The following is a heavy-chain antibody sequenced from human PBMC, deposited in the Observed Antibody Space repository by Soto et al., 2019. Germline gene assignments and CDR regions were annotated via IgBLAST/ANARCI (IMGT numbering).Heavy chain of an antibody. CDR1: GLTFSRFA. Sequence: QVPLLESGGGVVQPGRSLRLSCAASGLTFSRFAFHWVRQPPGKGLEWVAVISYDGSNKYHTDSVKGRFTISRDNSKNTLYLQLNSLSADDTAVYYCARDPVVYFGSRTYGMDVWGQGTTVIVSS. CDR3: ARDPVVYFGSRTYGMDV. D-gene: IGHD3-10*01. V-gene: IGHV3-30-3*01. J-gene: IGHJ6*02. CDR2: ISYDGSNK.